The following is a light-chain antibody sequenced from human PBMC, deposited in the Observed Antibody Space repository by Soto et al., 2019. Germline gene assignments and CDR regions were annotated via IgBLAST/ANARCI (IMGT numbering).Light chain of an antibody. J-gene: IGKJ2*01. CDR2: KAS. Sequence: DIQMTQSPSTLSASVGDRVTITCRASQSISSWLAWYQQKPGKAPKLLIYKASSLESGAPSRFSGSGSGTEFTLTISSLQPDDFATYYCQQWDTFGQGTKVDIK. CDR1: QSISSW. CDR3: QQWDT. V-gene: IGKV1-5*03.